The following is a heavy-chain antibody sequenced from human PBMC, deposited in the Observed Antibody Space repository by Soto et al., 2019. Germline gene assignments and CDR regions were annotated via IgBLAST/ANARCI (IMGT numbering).Heavy chain of an antibody. CDR2: ISYDGSNK. V-gene: IGHV3-30-3*01. CDR3: ARDLGPMIVVVSD. J-gene: IGHJ4*02. Sequence: QVQLVESGGGVVQPGRSLRLSCAASGFTFSSYAMHWVRQAPGKGLEWVAVISYDGSNKYYADSVKGRFTISRDNSKNTLFLQMSSLRAEDTAVYYCARDLGPMIVVVSDWGQGTLVTVSS. CDR1: GFTFSSYA. D-gene: IGHD3-22*01.